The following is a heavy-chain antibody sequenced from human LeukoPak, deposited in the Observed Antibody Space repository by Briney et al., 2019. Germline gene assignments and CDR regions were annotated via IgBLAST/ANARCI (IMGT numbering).Heavy chain of an antibody. CDR1: GGSISSSNW. J-gene: IGHJ4*02. V-gene: IGHV4-4*02. CDR2: IYHSGST. CDR3: ARVSSGATTVDY. Sequence: SETLSLTCAASGGSISSSNWWSWVRQPPGKGLEWIGEIYHSGSTNYNPSLKSRVTISVDKSKNQFSLKLSSVTAADTAVYYCARVSSGATTVDYWGQGTRVTVSS. D-gene: IGHD1-26*01.